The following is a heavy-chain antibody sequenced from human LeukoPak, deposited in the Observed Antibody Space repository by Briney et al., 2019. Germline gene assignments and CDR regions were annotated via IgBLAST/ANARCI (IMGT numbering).Heavy chain of an antibody. V-gene: IGHV3-9*03. D-gene: IGHD2-21*01. CDR3: AKDGCGGDCYLHH. CDR1: GFTFDDYA. CDR2: IRWNSGNI. Sequence: PGRSLRLSCAASGFTFDDYAMHWVRQGPGKGLEGVAGIRWNSGNINYADSVKGRFTISRDNDKNSLYLQMNSLRVEDMALYYCAKDGCGGDCYLHHWGQGTLVTVSS. J-gene: IGHJ5*02.